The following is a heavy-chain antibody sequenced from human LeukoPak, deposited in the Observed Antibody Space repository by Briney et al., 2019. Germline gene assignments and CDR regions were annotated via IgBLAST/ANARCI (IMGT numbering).Heavy chain of an antibody. D-gene: IGHD2-15*01. CDR2: IYYSGST. CDR3: ARHSGNCSGGSCYPGVYGMDV. CDR1: GASISSSSYY. Sequence: PSETLSLTCTVSGASISSSSYYWGWLRQPPGKGLERIVSIYYSGSTYYNPSVKSRVTISVDTSKNQFSLRLSSVTAADRAVYYCARHSGNCSGGSCYPGVYGMDVWGQGTTVTVSS. V-gene: IGHV4-39*01. J-gene: IGHJ6*02.